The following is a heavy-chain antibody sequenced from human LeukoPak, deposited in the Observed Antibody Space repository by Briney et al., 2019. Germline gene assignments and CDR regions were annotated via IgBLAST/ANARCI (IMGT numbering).Heavy chain of an antibody. CDR3: ASGEYYYDSSGPTDAFDI. V-gene: IGHV3-33*01. CDR2: ICYDGSKK. D-gene: IGHD3-22*01. CDR1: GFTFSSYG. Sequence: GRSLRLSCAASGFTFSSYGMHWVRQAPGKGLEWGAVICYDGSKKYYADSVKGRFTISRDNSKNTLYLQMNSLRAEDTAVYYCASGEYYYDSSGPTDAFDIWGQGTMVTVSS. J-gene: IGHJ3*02.